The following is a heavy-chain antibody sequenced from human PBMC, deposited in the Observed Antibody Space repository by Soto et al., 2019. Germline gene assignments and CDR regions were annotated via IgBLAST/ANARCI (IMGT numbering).Heavy chain of an antibody. CDR3: AKDGPYDTTLGAFDI. Sequence: VPLVESGGGVVQPGRSLRLSCAASGFTFSSYDMHWVRQAPGKGLEWVAVISYDGSNKYYADSVKGRFTISRDNSKNTLYLQMNSLRAEDTAVYYCAKDGPYDTTLGAFDIWGQGTMVTVSS. D-gene: IGHD3-22*01. CDR2: ISYDGSNK. V-gene: IGHV3-30*18. CDR1: GFTFSSYD. J-gene: IGHJ3*02.